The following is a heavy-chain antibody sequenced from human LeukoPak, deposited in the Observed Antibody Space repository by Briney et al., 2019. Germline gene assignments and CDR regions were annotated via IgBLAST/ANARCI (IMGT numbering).Heavy chain of an antibody. CDR1: GFTFSRYD. CDR3: ARGYCSGGNCYDAFDI. D-gene: IGHD2-15*01. J-gene: IGHJ3*02. Sequence: GGSLSLSCAASGFTFSRYDMHWVRQATGKGLEWVSVISSSGDPYYPGSVKGRFTISRENAKNSLYLQMNSLRAGDTAVYYYARGYCSGGNCYDAFDIWGRGTMVTVSS. V-gene: IGHV3-13*05. CDR2: ISSSGDP.